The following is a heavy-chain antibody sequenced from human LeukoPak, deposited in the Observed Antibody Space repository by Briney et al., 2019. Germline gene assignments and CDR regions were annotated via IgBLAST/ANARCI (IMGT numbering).Heavy chain of an antibody. D-gene: IGHD3-9*01. V-gene: IGHV1-2*02. Sequence: ASVKVSCKASGYTFTGYYMHWVRQAPGQGLEWMGWINPNSGGTNYAQKFQGRVTMTRDTSISTAYMELSRLRPDDTAVYYCARASGDILTGYSSYFDYWGQGTLVTVSS. J-gene: IGHJ4*02. CDR1: GYTFTGYY. CDR3: ARASGDILTGYSSYFDY. CDR2: INPNSGGT.